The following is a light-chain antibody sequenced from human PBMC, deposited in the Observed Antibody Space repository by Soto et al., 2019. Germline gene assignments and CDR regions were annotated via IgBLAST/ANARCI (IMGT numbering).Light chain of an antibody. Sequence: EIVLTQSPATLSLSPGERATLSCRASQLISSYLAWYQQKPGQAPRLLIWDASNRATGIPARFSGSRSGTDFTLTITSLEPEDSAVYYCQQRSNWPPAFGPGTKVAIK. J-gene: IGKJ1*01. CDR2: DAS. CDR1: QLISSY. V-gene: IGKV3-11*01. CDR3: QQRSNWPPA.